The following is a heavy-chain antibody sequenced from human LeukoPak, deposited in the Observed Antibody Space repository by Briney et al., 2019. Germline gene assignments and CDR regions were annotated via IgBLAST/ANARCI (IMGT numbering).Heavy chain of an antibody. V-gene: IGHV3-7*01. J-gene: IGHJ4*02. CDR2: IRGDSGEY. D-gene: IGHD3-16*01. CDR3: AHNQDYRFEY. Sequence: GGSLRLSCAASGFTFSSYGMHWVRQAPGKGLEWVANIRGDSGEYFYADSVKGRFTISRDNAKNSLYLHMNSLRPEDTAVYYCAHNQDYRFEYWGQGTLVTVSS. CDR1: GFTFSSYG.